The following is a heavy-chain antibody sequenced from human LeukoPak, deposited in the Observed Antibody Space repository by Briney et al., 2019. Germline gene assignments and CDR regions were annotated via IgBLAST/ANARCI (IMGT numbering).Heavy chain of an antibody. CDR3: ARGGPYCTNGVCYLDY. D-gene: IGHD2-8*01. V-gene: IGHV4-4*07. J-gene: IGHJ4*02. CDR2: IYTSGST. CDR1: GGPISSYY. Sequence: SETLSLTCTVSGGPISSYYWSWIRQPAGKGLEWIGRIYTSGSTNYSPSLKSRVTMSVDTSKNQFSLKLSSVTAADTAVYYCARGGPYCTNGVCYLDYWGQGTLVTVSS.